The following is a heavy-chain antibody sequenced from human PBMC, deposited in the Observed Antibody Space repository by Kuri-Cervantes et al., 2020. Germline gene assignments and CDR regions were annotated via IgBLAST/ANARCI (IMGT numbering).Heavy chain of an antibody. CDR3: AKGHGSGSYYFEY. V-gene: IGHV3-9*01. D-gene: IGHD3-10*01. CDR2: ISWNSGSI. Sequence: GGSLRLSCAASGFTFDDYAMHWVRQAPGKGLEWVSGISWNSGSIGYADSVKGRFTISRDNAKNSLYLQMNSLRTEDTALYYCAKGHGSGSYYFEYWGQGTLVTVSS. J-gene: IGHJ4*02. CDR1: GFTFDDYA.